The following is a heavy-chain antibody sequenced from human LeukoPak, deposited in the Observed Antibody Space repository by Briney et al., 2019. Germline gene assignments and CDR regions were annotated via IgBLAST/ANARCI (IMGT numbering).Heavy chain of an antibody. J-gene: IGHJ4*02. V-gene: IGHV4-31*03. CDR3: ARSLGYCTNGVCPCGY. CDR1: GGSISSGGYY. D-gene: IGHD2-8*01. CDR2: IYYSGST. Sequence: SETLSLTCTVSGGSISSGGYYWSWIRQHPGKGLEWIGYIYYSGSTYYNPSLKSRVTISVDTSKNQFPLKLSSVTAADTAVYYCARSLGYCTNGVCPCGYWGQGTLVTVSS.